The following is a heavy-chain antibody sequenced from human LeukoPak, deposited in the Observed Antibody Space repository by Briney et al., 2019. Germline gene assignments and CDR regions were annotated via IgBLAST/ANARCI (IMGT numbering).Heavy chain of an antibody. D-gene: IGHD3-22*01. V-gene: IGHV3-23*01. J-gene: IGHJ4*02. CDR3: AKGGWYYDSSGYPSLNDPFDY. CDR2: ISGSGGST. Sequence: GGSLRLSCAASGFTVSSNYMSWVRQAPGKGLEWVSAISGSGGSTYYADSVKGRFTISRDNSKNTLYLQMNSLRAEDTAVYYCAKGGWYYDSSGYPSLNDPFDYWGQGTLVTVSS. CDR1: GFTVSSNY.